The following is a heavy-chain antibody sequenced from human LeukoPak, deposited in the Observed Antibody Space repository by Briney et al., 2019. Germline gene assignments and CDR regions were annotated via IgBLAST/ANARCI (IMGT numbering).Heavy chain of an antibody. V-gene: IGHV1-2*02. CDR2: INPNSGGT. D-gene: IGHD3-10*01. CDR3: ARTLPPIITIIPEFDY. J-gene: IGHJ4*02. CDR1: GYTFTGYY. Sequence: GASVKVSCKASGYTFTGYYMHWVRQAPGQGLEWMGWINPNSGGTNYAQKFQGRVTMTRDTSISTAYMELSRLRSDDTAVYYCARTLPPIITIIPEFDYWGQGTLVTVSS.